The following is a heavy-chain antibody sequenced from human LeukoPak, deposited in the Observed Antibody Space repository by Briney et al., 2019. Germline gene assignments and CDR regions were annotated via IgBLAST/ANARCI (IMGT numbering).Heavy chain of an antibody. CDR2: ISYDGSNK. CDR3: ARAPLQQLVSNL. J-gene: IGHJ4*02. Sequence: PGRSLRLSCAASGFTFSSYAMHWVRQAPGKGLEWVAVISYDGSNKYYADSVKGRFTISRDNSKNTLYLQMNSLRAEDTAVYYCARAPLQQLVSNLWGQGTLVTVSS. CDR1: GFTFSSYA. D-gene: IGHD6-13*01. V-gene: IGHV3-30-3*01.